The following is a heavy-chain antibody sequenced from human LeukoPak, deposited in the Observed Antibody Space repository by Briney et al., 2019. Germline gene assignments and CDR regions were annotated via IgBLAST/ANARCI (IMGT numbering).Heavy chain of an antibody. Sequence: GESLKISCKASAYSSTNYWFVWLRQLPGKSLEGMVIIYPSDSDTRYIASFQGQVTISADKSINTSYLQWISLKASDTAMYYCARRVDSYWFFDYWGQGTLVTVSS. CDR3: ARRVDSYWFFDY. CDR1: AYSSTNYW. J-gene: IGHJ4*02. V-gene: IGHV5-51*01. CDR2: IYPSDSDT. D-gene: IGHD1-26*01.